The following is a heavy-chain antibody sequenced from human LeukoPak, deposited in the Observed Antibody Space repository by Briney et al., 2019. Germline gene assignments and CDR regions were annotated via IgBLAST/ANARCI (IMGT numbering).Heavy chain of an antibody. D-gene: IGHD3-22*01. CDR2: ISYDGSNK. Sequence: GGPLRLSCAASGFTFSSYGMHWVRQAPGKGLEWVAVISYDGSNKYYADSVKGRFTISRDNSKNTLYLQMNSLRAEDTAVYYCAKDLTGGLGDSAYWGQGTLVTVSS. J-gene: IGHJ4*02. V-gene: IGHV3-30*18. CDR1: GFTFSSYG. CDR3: AKDLTGGLGDSAY.